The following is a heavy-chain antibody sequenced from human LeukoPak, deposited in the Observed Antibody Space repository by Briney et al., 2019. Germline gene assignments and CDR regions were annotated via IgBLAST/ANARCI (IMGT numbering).Heavy chain of an antibody. D-gene: IGHD2-21*01. V-gene: IGHV3-53*01. CDR3: ARDRHRPDI. CDR2: IYGGGST. J-gene: IGHJ3*02. Sequence: PGGSLRLSCAASGFTVSTNYMNWVRQAPGKGLEWVSVIYGGGSTYYAEPVKGRFTISRDNSKNTLYLQMNSLRAEDTAMYYCARDRHRPDIWGQGTMVTVSS. CDR1: GFTVSTNY.